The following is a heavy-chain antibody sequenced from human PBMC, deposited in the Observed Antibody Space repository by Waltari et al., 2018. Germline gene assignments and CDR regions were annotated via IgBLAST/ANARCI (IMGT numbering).Heavy chain of an antibody. V-gene: IGHV3-48*04. J-gene: IGHJ6*03. Sequence: EVQLVESGGGLVQPGGSLRLSCAASGFTFSSYSMNCVRQAPGKGLAWVSDSSSSSSTIYYADSVKGRFTISRDNAKNSLYLQMNSLRAEDTAVYYCARGTSYYDSSGYFDYYYYMDVWGKGTTVTVSS. CDR3: ARGTSYYDSSGYFDYYYYMDV. CDR2: SSSSSSTI. D-gene: IGHD3-22*01. CDR1: GFTFSSYS.